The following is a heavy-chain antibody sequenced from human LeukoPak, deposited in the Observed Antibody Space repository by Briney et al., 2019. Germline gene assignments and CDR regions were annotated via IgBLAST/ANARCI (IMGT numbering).Heavy chain of an antibody. CDR3: ARSGIKMVRGVIIKSPYHMDV. Sequence: GGSLRLSCAASGFTFSSYGMHWVRQAPGKGLEWVAVISYDGSNNYYADSVKGRFTISRDNSKNTLYLQMNSLRAEDTAVYYCARSGIKMVRGVIIKSPYHMDVWGKGTTVTVSS. CDR2: ISYDGSNN. D-gene: IGHD3-10*01. V-gene: IGHV3-30*03. J-gene: IGHJ6*03. CDR1: GFTFSSYG.